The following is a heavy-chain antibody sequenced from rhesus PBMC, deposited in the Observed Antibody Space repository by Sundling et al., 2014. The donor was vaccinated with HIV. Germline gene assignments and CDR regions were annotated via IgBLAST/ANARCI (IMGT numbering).Heavy chain of an antibody. D-gene: IGHD4-23*01. CDR2: IYGGTGST. J-gene: IGHJ4*01. Sequence: QVQLQESGPAVVRPSETLSLTCAVSGGSISSNYWNWIRQPPGKGLEWIGNIYGGTGSTYYNPSLKSRVTISKDTSKNHFSLKVRSLTAADTAVYYCARDVNTLTSYWGQGLLVTVSS. CDR1: GGSISSNY. V-gene: IGHV4-165*01. CDR3: ARDVNTLTSY.